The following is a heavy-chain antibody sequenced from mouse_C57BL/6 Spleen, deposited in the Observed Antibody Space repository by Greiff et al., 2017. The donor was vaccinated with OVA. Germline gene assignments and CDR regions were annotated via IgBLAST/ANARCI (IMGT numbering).Heavy chain of an antibody. Sequence: QVQLQQPGAELVKPGASVKLSCTASGYTFTSYWMQWVKQRPGQGLEWIGEIDPSDSYTNYNQKFKGKATLTVDTSSSTAYMRISSLTYEDSAVYYCARRITTVVATDYWGQGTTLTVSS. D-gene: IGHD1-1*01. V-gene: IGHV1-50*01. CDR1: GYTFTSYW. CDR3: ARRITTVVATDY. CDR2: IDPSDSYT. J-gene: IGHJ2*01.